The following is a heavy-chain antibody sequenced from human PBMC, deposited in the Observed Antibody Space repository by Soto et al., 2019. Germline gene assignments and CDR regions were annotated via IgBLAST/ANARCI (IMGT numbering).Heavy chain of an antibody. CDR2: ISGSGGST. J-gene: IGHJ4*02. Sequence: EVQLLESGRGLVQPGGSLRLSCAASGFTFSSYAMRWVRQAPVKGLEWVSAISGSGGSTYYADSVKGRFTISRDNSKNTLYLQMNSLIAEDTAVYYCATRGSGSYYDYWGQGTLVTVSS. D-gene: IGHD1-26*01. V-gene: IGHV3-23*01. CDR1: GFTFSSYA. CDR3: ATRGSGSYYDY.